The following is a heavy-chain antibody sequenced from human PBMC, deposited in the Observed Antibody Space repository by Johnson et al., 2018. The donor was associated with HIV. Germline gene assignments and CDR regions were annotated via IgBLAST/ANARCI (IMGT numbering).Heavy chain of an antibody. V-gene: IGHV3-30*19. CDR1: GFTFSSYG. J-gene: IGHJ3*02. D-gene: IGHD6-6*01. CDR2: ISYDGSKK. CDR3: ARDRGIAARPFRYAFDI. Sequence: QVLLVESGGGVVQPGRSLRLSCAASGFTFSSYGMHWVRQAPGKGLEWVAVISYDGSKKYYADSVKGRFTISRDNSKNTLYLQMNSLRAEDTAVYYCARDRGIAARPFRYAFDIWGQGTMVTVSS.